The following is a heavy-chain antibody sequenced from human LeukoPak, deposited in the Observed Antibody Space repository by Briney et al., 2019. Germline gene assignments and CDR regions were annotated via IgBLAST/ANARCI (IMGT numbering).Heavy chain of an antibody. CDR3: AKEGTDYYDSSELDY. D-gene: IGHD3-22*01. CDR1: GFIFRSYA. Sequence: VGSLRLSCAASGFIFRSYAMSWVRQAPGKGLEWVSAISGRVGSTCYADTVKGRFTISGDNSKNTLYLQMNSLRAEDTAVYYCAKEGTDYYDSSELDYWGQGTLVTVSS. J-gene: IGHJ4*02. V-gene: IGHV3-23*01. CDR2: ISGRVGST.